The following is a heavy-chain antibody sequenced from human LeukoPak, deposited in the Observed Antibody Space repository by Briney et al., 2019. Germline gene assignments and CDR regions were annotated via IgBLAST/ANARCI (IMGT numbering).Heavy chain of an antibody. CDR2: IYTSGST. J-gene: IGHJ6*03. Sequence: SETLSLTCTVSGGSISSYYWSWIRQPPGKGLEWIGYIYTSGSTNYNPSLKSRVTISVDTSKNQFSLKLSSVTAADTAVYYCARAITNYYYYYMDVWAKGPRSPSP. CDR1: GGSISSYY. CDR3: ARAITNYYYYYMDV. V-gene: IGHV4-4*09. D-gene: IGHD2-2*01.